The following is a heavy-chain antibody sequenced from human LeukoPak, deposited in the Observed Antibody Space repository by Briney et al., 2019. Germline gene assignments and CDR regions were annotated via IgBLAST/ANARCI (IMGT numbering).Heavy chain of an antibody. D-gene: IGHD3-22*01. Sequence: GGSLRLSCAASGFTFSSYGMHWVRQAPGKGLEWVAVISYDGSNKYYADSVKGRFTISRDNSKNTLYLQMNSLRAEDTAVYYCAKGEGNYYDSSGYTGYWGQGTLVTVFS. CDR3: AKGEGNYYDSSGYTGY. V-gene: IGHV3-30*18. CDR1: GFTFSSYG. CDR2: ISYDGSNK. J-gene: IGHJ4*02.